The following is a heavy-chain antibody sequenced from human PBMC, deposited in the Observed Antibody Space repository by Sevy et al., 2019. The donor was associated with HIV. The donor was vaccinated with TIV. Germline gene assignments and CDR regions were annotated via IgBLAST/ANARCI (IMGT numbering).Heavy chain of an antibody. CDR2: ISYVGSP. CDR1: GASISSGPYY. CDR3: ARIDFDSSHYWPHTFDV. Sequence: SETLSLTCTVSGASISSGPYYWGWIRQPPGKRLEWIGYISYVGSPYYNPSLKNRVTIYVDTSKNQFSLQLISVTAADAALYYCARIDFDSSHYWPHTFDVWGQGTMVTVSS. D-gene: IGHD3-22*01. V-gene: IGHV4-39*01. J-gene: IGHJ3*01.